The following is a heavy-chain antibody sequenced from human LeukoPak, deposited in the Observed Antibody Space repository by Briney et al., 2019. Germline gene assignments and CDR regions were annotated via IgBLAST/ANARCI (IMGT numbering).Heavy chain of an antibody. V-gene: IGHV1-69*05. J-gene: IGHJ4*02. CDR1: GGTFSSYA. Sequence: ASVKVSCKASGGTFSSYAISWVRQAPGQGLEWMGRIIPIFGTANYAQKFQGRVTMTRNTSISTAYMELSSLRSEDTAVYYCAREGHSSGWYPGGNWGQGTLVTVSS. D-gene: IGHD6-19*01. CDR2: IIPIFGTA. CDR3: AREGHSSGWYPGGN.